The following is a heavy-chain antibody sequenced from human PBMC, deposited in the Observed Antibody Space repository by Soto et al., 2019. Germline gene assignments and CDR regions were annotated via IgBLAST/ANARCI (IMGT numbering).Heavy chain of an antibody. CDR3: AKERYCSGGSCFSDF. D-gene: IGHD2-15*01. J-gene: IGHJ4*02. V-gene: IGHV3-23*01. CDR1: GFTFSSYA. Sequence: EVQLLESGGGLVQPGGSLRLSCAASGFTFSSYAMSWVRQDPGKGLEWVSAISGNCVTTYYADSVKGRFTISRDNSKNTLYLQMNSRRAEDTAVYYCAKERYCSGGSCFSDFWVQGTLVTASS. CDR2: ISGNCVTT.